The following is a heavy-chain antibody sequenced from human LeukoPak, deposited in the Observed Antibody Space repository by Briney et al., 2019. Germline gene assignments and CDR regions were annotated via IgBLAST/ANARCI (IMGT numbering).Heavy chain of an antibody. Sequence: SETLSLTCAVSGYSISSGCYWGWIRQPPGKGLEWIGSIYHSGSPYYNPSLKSRVTISVDTSKNQFSLKLSSVTAADTAVYYCARRGDPNYFDYWGQGTLVTVSS. D-gene: IGHD3-10*01. CDR2: IYHSGSP. CDR3: ARRGDPNYFDY. CDR1: GYSISSGCY. V-gene: IGHV4-38-2*01. J-gene: IGHJ4*02.